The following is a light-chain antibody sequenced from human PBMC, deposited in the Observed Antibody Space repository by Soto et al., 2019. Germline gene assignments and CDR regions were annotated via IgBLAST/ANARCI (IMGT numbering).Light chain of an antibody. CDR2: GAS. CDR1: QSVRSN. J-gene: IGKJ1*01. CDR3: QQFEDWPT. V-gene: IGKV3-15*01. Sequence: EFVLTQSPGTLSLSPGERATLSCRASQSVRSNLAWYQQKPGQAPRLLIYGASTRATGIPDRISGSRSGTEFTLTISSLQSEDFGVYYCQQFEDWPTFGQGTKVDIK.